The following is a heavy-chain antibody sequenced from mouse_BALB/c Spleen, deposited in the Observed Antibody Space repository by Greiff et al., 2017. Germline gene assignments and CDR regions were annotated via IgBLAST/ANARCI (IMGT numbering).Heavy chain of an antibody. J-gene: IGHJ3*01. CDR3: ARDKNYYGSSRGFAY. CDR2: ISYDGSN. D-gene: IGHD1-1*01. CDR1: GYSITSGYY. V-gene: IGHV3-6*02. Sequence: EVQLQESGPGLVKPSQSLSLTCSVTGYSITSGYYWNWIRQFPGNKLEWMGYISYDGSNNYNPSLKNRISITRDTSKNQFFLKLNSVTTEDTATYYCARDKNYYGSSRGFAYWGQGTLVTVSA.